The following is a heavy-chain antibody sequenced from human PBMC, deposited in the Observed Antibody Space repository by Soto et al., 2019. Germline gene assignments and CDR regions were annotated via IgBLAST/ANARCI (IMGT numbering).Heavy chain of an antibody. CDR2: IIPIFGTA. Sequence: QVQLVQSGAEVKKPGSSVKVSCKDSGGTFSSYAISWVRQAPGQGLEWMGGIIPIFGTANYAQKFQGRVTITADESTSTAYMELSSLRSEDKAVYYCARYGAAACYYYYCMDVWGQWTTVTVSS. CDR3: ARYGAAACYYYYCMDV. J-gene: IGHJ6*01. CDR1: GGTFSSYA. V-gene: IGHV1-69*01. D-gene: IGHD6-13*01.